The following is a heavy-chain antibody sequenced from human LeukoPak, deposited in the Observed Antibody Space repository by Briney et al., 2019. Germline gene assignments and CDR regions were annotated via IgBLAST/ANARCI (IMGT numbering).Heavy chain of an antibody. CDR2: MNPNSGNT. V-gene: IGHV1-8*01. D-gene: IGHD3-10*01. J-gene: IGHJ5*02. CDR3: ARPGAGSYPTGWFDP. Sequence: ASVKVSCKASGYTLTSYDINWVRQATGQGLEWMGWMNPNSGNTGYAQKFQGRVTMTRNTSISTAYMELSSLRSDDTAVYYCARPGAGSYPTGWFDPWGQGTLVTVSS. CDR1: GYTLTSYD.